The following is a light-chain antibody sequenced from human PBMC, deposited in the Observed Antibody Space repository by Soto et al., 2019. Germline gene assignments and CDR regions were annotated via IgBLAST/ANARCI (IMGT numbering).Light chain of an antibody. V-gene: IGKV3-20*01. CDR2: GAS. J-gene: IGKJ1*01. Sequence: EIVLTQSPGTLSLSPGERATLSCRASQSVSSSYLAWYQQKPGQAPRLLIYGASSRATGIPDRFSGSGSGTDFTLTISGLQPEDFAVYYCQQYGSSTETFGKGTKVQIK. CDR3: QQYGSSTET. CDR1: QSVSSSY.